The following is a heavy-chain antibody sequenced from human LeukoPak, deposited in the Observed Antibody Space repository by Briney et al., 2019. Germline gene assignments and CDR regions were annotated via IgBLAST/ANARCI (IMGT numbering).Heavy chain of an antibody. CDR1: GFTFSNYW. CDR3: AKKRWLSRAFDY. Sequence: GGSLRLSCTTSGFTFSNYWMSWVRQAPGKGLEWVANIKPDGSEKNYVDSVKGRFTISRDNAKNSLSLQMSSLRVEDTAVYYCAKKRWLSRAFDYWGQGSLVTVSS. V-gene: IGHV3-7*03. J-gene: IGHJ4*02. D-gene: IGHD3-22*01. CDR2: IKPDGSEK.